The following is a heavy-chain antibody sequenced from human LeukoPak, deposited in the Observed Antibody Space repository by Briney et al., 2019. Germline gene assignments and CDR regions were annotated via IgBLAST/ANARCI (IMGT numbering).Heavy chain of an antibody. Sequence: SETLSLTCAVSGGSISSYYWSWIRQPPGKGLEWIGYIYYSGSTNYNPSLKSRVTISVDTSKNQFSLKLSSVTAADTAVYYCARLRATVIPYYYGMDVWGQGTTVTVSS. D-gene: IGHD4-17*01. V-gene: IGHV4-59*08. CDR1: GGSISSYY. CDR2: IYYSGST. CDR3: ARLRATVIPYYYGMDV. J-gene: IGHJ6*02.